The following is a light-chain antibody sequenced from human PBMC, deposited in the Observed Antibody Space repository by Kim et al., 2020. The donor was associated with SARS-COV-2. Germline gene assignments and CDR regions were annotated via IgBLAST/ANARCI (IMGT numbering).Light chain of an antibody. J-gene: IGKJ2*01. CDR2: DAS. CDR3: QQYNSYSRT. Sequence: DIQMTQSPSTLSASVGDRVTITCRASQSISSWLAWYQQKPGKAPKLLIYDASSLESGVPSRFSGSGSGTEFTLTISSLQPDDFATYYCQQYNSYSRTFGQGPKLEI. V-gene: IGKV1-5*01. CDR1: QSISSW.